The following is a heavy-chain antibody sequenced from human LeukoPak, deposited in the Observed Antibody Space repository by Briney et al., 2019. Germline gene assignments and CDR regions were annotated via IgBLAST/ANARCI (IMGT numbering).Heavy chain of an antibody. Sequence: GESLKISCKGSGYSFTSYWISWVRPMPGKGLEWMGRIYPSDSYTNYSPSFQGHVTISADKSISTAYLQWSSLKASDTAMYYCARHYYDSSGYSGPDAFDIWGQGTMVTVSS. J-gene: IGHJ3*02. V-gene: IGHV5-10-1*01. CDR2: IYPSDSYT. CDR3: ARHYYDSSGYSGPDAFDI. D-gene: IGHD3-22*01. CDR1: GYSFTSYW.